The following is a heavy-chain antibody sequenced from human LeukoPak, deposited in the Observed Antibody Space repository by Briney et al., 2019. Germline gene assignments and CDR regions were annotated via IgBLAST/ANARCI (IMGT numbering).Heavy chain of an antibody. V-gene: IGHV1-8*01. D-gene: IGHD3-3*01. Sequence: ASVKVSCKASGYTFTSYDINWVRQATGQGLEWMGWMNPNSGNTGYAQKFQGRVTMTRNTSISTAYMELSSLRSEDTAVYYCARGPSKDFWSGYYYGGVDYWGQGTLVTVSS. CDR2: MNPNSGNT. CDR3: ARGPSKDFWSGYYYGGVDY. J-gene: IGHJ4*02. CDR1: GYTFTSYD.